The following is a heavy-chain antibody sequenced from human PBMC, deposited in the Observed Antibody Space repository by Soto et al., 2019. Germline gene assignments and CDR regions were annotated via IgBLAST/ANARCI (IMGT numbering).Heavy chain of an antibody. CDR3: ASGTTVTTYYYYMDV. V-gene: IGHV4-39*01. J-gene: IGHJ6*03. D-gene: IGHD4-17*01. CDR2: IYYSGST. Sequence: TSETLSLTCTVSGGSISSSSYYWGWIRQPPGKGQEWNGSIYYSGSTYYNPSLKSRVTISLDTSKNQFSLKLSSVTAADTFVYYCASGTTVTTYYYYMDVWCKGTTVIVSS. CDR1: GGSISSSSYY.